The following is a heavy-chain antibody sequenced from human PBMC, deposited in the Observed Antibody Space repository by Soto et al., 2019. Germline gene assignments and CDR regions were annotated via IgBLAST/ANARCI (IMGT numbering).Heavy chain of an antibody. CDR3: AIPGYYYDSSGYYPYYFDY. J-gene: IGHJ4*02. CDR1: GFTFSSYA. CDR2: ISGSGGST. Sequence: HPGGSLRLSCAASGFTFSSYAMSWVRQAPGKGLEWVSAISGSGGSTYYADSVKGRFTISRDNSKNTLYLQMNSLRAEDTAVYYCAIPGYYYDSSGYYPYYFDYWGQGTLVTVSS. D-gene: IGHD3-22*01. V-gene: IGHV3-23*01.